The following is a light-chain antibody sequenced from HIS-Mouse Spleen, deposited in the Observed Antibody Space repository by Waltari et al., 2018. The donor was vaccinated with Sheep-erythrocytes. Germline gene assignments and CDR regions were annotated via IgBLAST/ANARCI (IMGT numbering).Light chain of an antibody. V-gene: IGLV2-11*01. Sequence: QSALTQPRSVSGSPGQSVTISCTGTSSDVGGYNDVPWYQQHPGKAPKLIIYDVSKRPSGVPDRFSGSKSGNTASLTISGLQAEDEADYYCCSYAGSYNHVFATGTKVTVL. CDR3: CSYAGSYNHV. CDR2: DVS. J-gene: IGLJ1*01. CDR1: SSDVGGYND.